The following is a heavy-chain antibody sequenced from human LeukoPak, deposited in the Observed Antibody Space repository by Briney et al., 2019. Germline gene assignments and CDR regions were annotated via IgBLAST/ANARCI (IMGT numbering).Heavy chain of an antibody. CDR3: ARGPVVTPEYFDL. CDR1: GFTFNSYD. D-gene: IGHD4-23*01. CDR2: IRSSGSTI. J-gene: IGHJ2*01. Sequence: PGGSLRLSCAASGFTFNSYDMNWVRQAPGKGLEWVSYIRSSGSTIYYADSVKGRFTISREYASDSFYLQMNSLRAGDTAVYYCARGPVVTPEYFDLWGRGTLVTVFS. V-gene: IGHV3-48*03.